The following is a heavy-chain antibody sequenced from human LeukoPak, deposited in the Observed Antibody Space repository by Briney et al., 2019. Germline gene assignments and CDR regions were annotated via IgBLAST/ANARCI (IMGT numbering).Heavy chain of an antibody. CDR2: INPNSGGT. CDR1: GYTFTGYY. V-gene: IGHV1-2*02. J-gene: IGHJ4*02. CDR3: ARDLPSPSGLRLDYFAY. Sequence: ASVKVSCKASGYTFTGYYMHWVRQAPGQGLEWMGWINPNSGGTNYAQKFQGRVTMTRDTSISTAYMELSRLRSDDTAVYYCARDLPSPSGLRLDYFAYWAKGTRVTVS. D-gene: IGHD5-12*01.